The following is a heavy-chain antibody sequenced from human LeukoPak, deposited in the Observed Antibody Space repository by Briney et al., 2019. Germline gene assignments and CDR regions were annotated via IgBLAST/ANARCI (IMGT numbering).Heavy chain of an antibody. D-gene: IGHD6-13*01. Sequence: PSETLSLTCTVSGGSISSYYWSWIRQPPGKRLEWIGEINHSGSTNYNPSLKSRVTISVDTSKNQFSLKLSSVTAADTAVYYCARFVLIAAAGDLALDVWGKGTTVTVSS. V-gene: IGHV4-34*01. CDR1: GGSISSYY. CDR3: ARFVLIAAAGDLALDV. J-gene: IGHJ6*04. CDR2: INHSGST.